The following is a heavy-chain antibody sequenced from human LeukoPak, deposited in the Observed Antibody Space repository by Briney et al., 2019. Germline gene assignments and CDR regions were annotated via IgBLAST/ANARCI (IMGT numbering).Heavy chain of an antibody. CDR3: AKDIYYGSGSYYMDY. Sequence: GGSLRLSCAASGFTFSSYSMNRVRQAPGKGLVWVSRINSDGSSTSYADSVKGRFTISRDNAKNSLYLQMNSLRAEDTALYYCAKDIYYGSGSYYMDYWGQGTLVTVSS. D-gene: IGHD3-10*01. CDR2: INSDGSST. V-gene: IGHV3-74*01. CDR1: GFTFSSYS. J-gene: IGHJ4*02.